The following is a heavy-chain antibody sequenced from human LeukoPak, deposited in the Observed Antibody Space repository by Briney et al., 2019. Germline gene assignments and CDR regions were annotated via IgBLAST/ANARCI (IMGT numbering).Heavy chain of an antibody. Sequence: ASVKVSCKVSGYTLTELSMHWVRQAPGKGLEWLGGFDPEDGETIYAQKFQGRITMTADPSTDTAYMELSSLRSEDTAFYYCATDHSMANTAWWFDPWGQGTLVTVSS. CDR2: FDPEDGET. CDR3: ATDHSMANTAWWFDP. CDR1: GYTLTELS. V-gene: IGHV1-24*01. D-gene: IGHD5-24*01. J-gene: IGHJ5*02.